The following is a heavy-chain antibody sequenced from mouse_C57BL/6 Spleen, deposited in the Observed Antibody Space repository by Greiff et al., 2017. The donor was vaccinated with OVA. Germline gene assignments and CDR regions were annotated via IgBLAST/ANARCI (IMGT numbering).Heavy chain of an antibody. J-gene: IGHJ4*01. D-gene: IGHD2-2*01. CDR1: GFTFSSYG. V-gene: IGHV5-6*01. CDR2: ISSGGSYT. CDR3: ARDGVNHYAMDY. Sequence: EVQLQESGGDLVKPGGSLKLSCAASGFTFSSYGMSWVRQTPDKRLEWVATISSGGSYTYYPDSVKGRFTISRDNAKNTLYLQMSSLKSEDTAMYYCARDGVNHYAMDYWGQGTSVTVSS.